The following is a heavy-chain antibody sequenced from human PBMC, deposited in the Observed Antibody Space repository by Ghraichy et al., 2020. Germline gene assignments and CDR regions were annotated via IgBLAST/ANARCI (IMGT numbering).Heavy chain of an antibody. CDR3: ARGKLGGGRDGIDY. D-gene: IGHD3-10*01. Sequence: SQTLSLTCAISGDSVSSNSAVWIWIRQSPSRGLEWLGRTYYRSKWYNDYAVSMKSRITFDPDTSKNQFSLQVNSVTPEDTAVYYCARGKLGGGRDGIDYWGQGTLVTVSS. CDR1: GDSVSSNSAV. J-gene: IGHJ4*02. V-gene: IGHV6-1*01. CDR2: TYYRSKWYN.